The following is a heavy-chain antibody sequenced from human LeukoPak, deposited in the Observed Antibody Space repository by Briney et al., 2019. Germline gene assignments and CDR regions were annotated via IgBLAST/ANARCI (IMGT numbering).Heavy chain of an antibody. V-gene: IGHV3-30*03. Sequence: GGSLRLSCAASGFTFSSYGIHWVRQAPGKGLEWVAIISYDGSNKYYADSVKGRFTISRDNSKNTLYLQMNSLRADDTAVYYCARLSYDSGTHYTCYEYWGQGTLVTVSS. D-gene: IGHD3-10*01. CDR3: ARLSYDSGTHYTCYEY. J-gene: IGHJ4*02. CDR1: GFTFSSYG. CDR2: ISYDGSNK.